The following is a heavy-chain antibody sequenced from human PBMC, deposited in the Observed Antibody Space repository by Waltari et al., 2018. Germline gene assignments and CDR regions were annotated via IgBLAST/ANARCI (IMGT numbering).Heavy chain of an antibody. D-gene: IGHD2-15*01. V-gene: IGHV1-69*04. CDR3: ARDQCSGGSCYRTNYYYGMDV. CDR2: INPNRGIA. J-gene: IGHJ6*02. CDR1: GGTFSSYA. Sequence: QVQLVQSGAEVKKPGSSVKVSCKASGGTFSSYAISWVRQAPGQGLEWMGRINPNRGIANDAQKFQGRVTITADKSTSTAYMELSSLRSEDTAVYYCARDQCSGGSCYRTNYYYGMDVWGQGTTVTVSS.